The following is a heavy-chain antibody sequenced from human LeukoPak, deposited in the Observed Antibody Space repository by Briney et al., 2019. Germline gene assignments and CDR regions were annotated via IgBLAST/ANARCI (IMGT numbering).Heavy chain of an antibody. V-gene: IGHV1-69*13. D-gene: IGHD7-27*01. J-gene: IGHJ4*02. CDR2: IIPIIGAA. CDR3: ARGPPNWGYDY. Sequence: ASVKVSCKASGGTFSSYAISWVRQAPGQGLEWMGGIIPIIGAANYAQKFQGRVTITADESTSTAYMELSSLRSDDTAVYYCARGPPNWGYDYWGPGTLVTVSS. CDR1: GGTFSSYA.